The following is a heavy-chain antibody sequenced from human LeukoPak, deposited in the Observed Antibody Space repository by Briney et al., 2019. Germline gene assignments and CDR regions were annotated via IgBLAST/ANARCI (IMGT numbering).Heavy chain of an antibody. Sequence: ASVKVSCKASGYTFTSYGISWARQAPGQGLEWMGIINPSGGSTSYAQKFQGRVTMTRDRSTSTVYMELSSLRFEDTAVYYCARLGAAAVDYWGQGTLVTVSS. CDR2: INPSGGST. J-gene: IGHJ4*02. D-gene: IGHD6-13*01. CDR1: GYTFTSYG. V-gene: IGHV1-46*01. CDR3: ARLGAAAVDY.